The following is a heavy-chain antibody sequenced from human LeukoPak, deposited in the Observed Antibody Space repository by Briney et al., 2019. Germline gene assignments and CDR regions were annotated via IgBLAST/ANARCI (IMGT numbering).Heavy chain of an antibody. CDR3: AKDFWATVTTLYYYYGMDV. CDR1: GFTFSSYG. V-gene: IGHV3-30*18. CDR2: ISYDGSNK. J-gene: IGHJ6*02. D-gene: IGHD4-11*01. Sequence: GGSLRLSCAASGFTFSSYGMHWVRQAPGKGLEWVAVISYDGSNKYYADSVKGRFTISRDNSKNTLYLQMNSPRAEDTAVYYCAKDFWATVTTLYYYYGMDVWGQGTTVTVSS.